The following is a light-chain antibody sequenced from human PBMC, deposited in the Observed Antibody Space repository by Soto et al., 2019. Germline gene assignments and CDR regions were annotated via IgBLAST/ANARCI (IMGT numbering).Light chain of an antibody. Sequence: QSALTQPPSASGSPGQSVTISCTGTSSDVGGYNYVSWYQQHPGKAPKLMIYEVSKRPSGVPDRFSGSKSGNTASLTVSGLQADEEADYYCSSYAGSNIHYVFGSGTKLTVL. CDR1: SSDVGGYNY. J-gene: IGLJ1*01. V-gene: IGLV2-8*01. CDR3: SSYAGSNIHYV. CDR2: EVS.